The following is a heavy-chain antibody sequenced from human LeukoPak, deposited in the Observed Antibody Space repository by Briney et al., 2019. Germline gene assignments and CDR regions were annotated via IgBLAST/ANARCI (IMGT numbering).Heavy chain of an antibody. CDR3: AKYGYSSSSTTIDY. V-gene: IGHV3-23*01. CDR1: GFTFSSYA. CDR2: ISGSGGST. J-gene: IGHJ4*02. Sequence: GWALRLSCAASGFTFSSYAMSWVRQAPGKGLEWVSAISGSGGSTYYADSLKGRFTISRDNSKNTLYLQMNSLRAEDTAVYYCAKYGYSSSSTTIDYWGQGTLVTVSS. D-gene: IGHD6-6*01.